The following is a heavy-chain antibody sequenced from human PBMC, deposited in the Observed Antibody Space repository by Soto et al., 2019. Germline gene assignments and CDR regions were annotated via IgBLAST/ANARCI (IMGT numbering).Heavy chain of an antibody. CDR2: IDWDDDK. J-gene: IGHJ4*02. CDR3: ARLRDPNFYDSSANPQSHFDY. D-gene: IGHD3-22*01. Sequence: SGPTLVNPTQTLTLTCSFSGFSLTTVGMCVSWIRQPPGKALEWLARIDWDDDKYYSTSLKTRLTISRDTSRNQVVLSLTNMDPVDTATYYCARLRDPNFYDSSANPQSHFDYCGQGSLVPGSS. V-gene: IGHV2-70*11. CDR1: GFSLTTVGMC.